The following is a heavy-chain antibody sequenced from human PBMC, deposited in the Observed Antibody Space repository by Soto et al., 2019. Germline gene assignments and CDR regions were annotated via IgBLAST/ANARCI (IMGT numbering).Heavy chain of an antibody. CDR3: ARGPSSLTRFDY. D-gene: IGHD2-2*01. Sequence: LSLTCAVSGYSMTSGFYWGWIRQTPGKGLEWVAVISHDGSNKYYADSVKGRFTISRDNSKNTLYLQMNSLRAEDTAVYYCARGPSSLTRFDYWGQGTQVTVSS. V-gene: IGHV3-30-3*01. J-gene: IGHJ4*02. CDR1: GYSMTSGFY. CDR2: ISHDGSNK.